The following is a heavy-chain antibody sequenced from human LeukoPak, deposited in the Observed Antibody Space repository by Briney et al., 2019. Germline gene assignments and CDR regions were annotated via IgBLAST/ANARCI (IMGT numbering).Heavy chain of an antibody. CDR2: IYTSGST. Sequence: PSETLSLTCTVSGGSISSYYWSWIRQPAGKGLEWIGRIYTSGSTNYNPSLKSRVTMSVDTSKNQFSLKLSSVTAADTAVYYCARAGQYYYDSSGYYYFDYWGQGTLVTVSS. D-gene: IGHD3-22*01. CDR3: ARAGQYYYDSSGYYYFDY. V-gene: IGHV4-4*07. CDR1: GGSISSYY. J-gene: IGHJ4*02.